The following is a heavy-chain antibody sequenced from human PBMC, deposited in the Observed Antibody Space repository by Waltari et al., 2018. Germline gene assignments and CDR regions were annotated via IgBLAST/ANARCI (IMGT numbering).Heavy chain of an antibody. CDR2: INQDGSGK. V-gene: IGHV3-7*01. Sequence: EVQLVESGGGLVQPEGSLRLSCSASGFIFDTFWMTWVRQAPGKGLEWVANINQDGSGKYYVDSVKGRFTISRDNAKNSLYLQRHRLRTEDTGIYYCARRTTPPDVWGQGTTVSVSS. D-gene: IGHD2-15*01. CDR3: ARRTTPPDV. CDR1: GFIFDTFW. J-gene: IGHJ6*02.